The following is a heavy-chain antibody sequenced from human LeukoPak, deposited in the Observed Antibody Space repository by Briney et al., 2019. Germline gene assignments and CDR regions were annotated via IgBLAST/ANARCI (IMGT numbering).Heavy chain of an antibody. CDR3: ARDGEVLLWFGELPRFDP. V-gene: IGHV4-39*02. CDR2: IYYSGST. CDR1: GGSISSSSYY. J-gene: IGHJ5*02. Sequence: SETLSLTCTVSGGSISSSSYYWGWIRQPPGKGPEWIGSIYYSGSTYYNPSLKSRVTISVDTSKNQFSLKLSSVTAADTAVYYCARDGEVLLWFGELPRFDPWGQGTLVTVSS. D-gene: IGHD3-10*01.